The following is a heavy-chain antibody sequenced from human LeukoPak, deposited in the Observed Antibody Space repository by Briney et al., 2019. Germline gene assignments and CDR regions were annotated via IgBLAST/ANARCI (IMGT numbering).Heavy chain of an antibody. D-gene: IGHD3-10*01. CDR2: IYYSGST. J-gene: IGHJ2*01. V-gene: IGHV4-39*01. CDR1: GGSISRSSYY. CDR3: ARHRSYNWYFDL. Sequence: SETLSLTCTVSGGSISRSSYYWGWIRQPPGKGLEWIGSIYYSGSTDYNPSLKSRVTISVDTSENQFSLKLSSVTAADTAVYYCARHRSYNWYFDLWGRGTLVTASS.